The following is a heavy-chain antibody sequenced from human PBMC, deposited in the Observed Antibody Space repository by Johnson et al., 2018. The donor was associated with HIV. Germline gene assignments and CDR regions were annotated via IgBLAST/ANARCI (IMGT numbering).Heavy chain of an antibody. V-gene: IGHV3-66*02. Sequence: VQLVESGGGLVQPGGSLRLSCVVSGFTVSSNYIKWVRQAPGKGLEWVSVSYSGGNTYYADSVKGRFTISSDNSKNTLYLQMNSLRGEDTAVYYCARSKGSIWYGSAFDIWGQVTMVTVSS. J-gene: IGHJ3*02. CDR3: ARSKGSIWYGSAFDI. CDR2: SYSGGNT. CDR1: GFTVSSNY. D-gene: IGHD6-13*01.